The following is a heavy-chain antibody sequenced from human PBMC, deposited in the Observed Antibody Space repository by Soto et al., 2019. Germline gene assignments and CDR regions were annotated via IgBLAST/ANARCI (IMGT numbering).Heavy chain of an antibody. D-gene: IGHD3-9*01. CDR1: GDSVSSNSAA. J-gene: IGHJ4*02. Sequence: PSQTLSLTCAISGDSVSSNSAAWNWIRHSPSRGLEWLGRTYYRSKWYNDYAVSVKSRITINPDTSKNHFSLQLNFVTPDDSAVFYCTRAPATGTFDLWGQRTLVTVSS. CDR2: TYYRSKWYN. V-gene: IGHV6-1*01. CDR3: TRAPATGTFDL.